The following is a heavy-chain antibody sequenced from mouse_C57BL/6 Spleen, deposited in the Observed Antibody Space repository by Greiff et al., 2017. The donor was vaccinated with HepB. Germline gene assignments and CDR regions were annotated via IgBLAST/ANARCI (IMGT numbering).Heavy chain of an antibody. D-gene: IGHD2-4*01. V-gene: IGHV1-26*01. CDR2: INPNNGGT. CDR3: ARGYYDSY. CDR1: GYTFTDYY. Sequence: EVQLQQSGPELVKPGASVKISCKASGYTFTDYYMNWVKQSHGKSLEWIGDINPNNGGTSYNQKFKGKATLTVDKSSSTAYMELRSLTSEDSAVYYCARGYYDSYWGQGTLVTVSA. J-gene: IGHJ3*01.